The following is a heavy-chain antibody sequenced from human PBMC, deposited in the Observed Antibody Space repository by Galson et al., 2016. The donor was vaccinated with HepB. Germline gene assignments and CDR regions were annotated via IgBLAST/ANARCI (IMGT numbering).Heavy chain of an antibody. CDR3: ARNNWICGEPRCSAQDY. V-gene: IGHV3-33*07. D-gene: IGHD1-26*01. CDR1: GFTFSQRG. CDR2: IQNDGGKK. Sequence: LRLSCATSGFTFSQRGMYWVRQAPGKGLEYVASIQNDGGKKYYGDSAKGRFTISRDNSRNTLYLQMDSLRAEDTAIYYCARNNWICGEPRCSAQDYWGQGTLVIVSS. J-gene: IGHJ4*02.